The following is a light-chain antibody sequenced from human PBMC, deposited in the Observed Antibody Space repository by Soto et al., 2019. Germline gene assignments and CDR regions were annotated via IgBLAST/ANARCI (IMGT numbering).Light chain of an antibody. CDR2: EVS. V-gene: IGLV2-14*01. J-gene: IGLJ3*02. CDR3: SSYTSSTAGV. CDR1: SSDVGGYKY. Sequence: QSALTQPASVSGSPGQSITISCSGTSSDVGGYKYVSWYQQHPGKVPKLMIYEVSNRPSGVSNRFSGSKSGNTASLTISGLQAEDEADYYCSSYTSSTAGVFGGGTKLTVL.